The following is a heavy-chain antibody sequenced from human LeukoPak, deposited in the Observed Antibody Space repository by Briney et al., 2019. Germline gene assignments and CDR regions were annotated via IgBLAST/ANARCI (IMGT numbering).Heavy chain of an antibody. D-gene: IGHD2-2*01. Sequence: GRSLRLSCAVSGFTFEDYAMHWVRQAPGKGLDWVAAISWNSGSINYADSVKGRFTISRDNAKNSLYLQMNSLRAEDTAFYYCVKERSRTGYFDYWGQGTLVTVSS. V-gene: IGHV3-9*01. CDR1: GFTFEDYA. CDR3: VKERSRTGYFDY. J-gene: IGHJ4*02. CDR2: ISWNSGSI.